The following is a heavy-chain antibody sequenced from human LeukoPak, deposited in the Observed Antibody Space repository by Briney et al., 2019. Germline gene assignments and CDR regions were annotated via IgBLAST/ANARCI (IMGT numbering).Heavy chain of an antibody. CDR2: IIPIFGTA. J-gene: IGHJ6*03. V-gene: IGHV1-69*05. D-gene: IGHD1-26*01. CDR3: ARAHGLGRIYDYYMDV. Sequence: SVTVSCKASGGTFSSYAISWVRQAPGQGLEWMGGIIPIFGTANYAQKFQGRVTITTDESTSTAYMELSSLRPEDTAVYYCARAHGLGRIYDYYMDVWGKGTTVTVSS. CDR1: GGTFSSYA.